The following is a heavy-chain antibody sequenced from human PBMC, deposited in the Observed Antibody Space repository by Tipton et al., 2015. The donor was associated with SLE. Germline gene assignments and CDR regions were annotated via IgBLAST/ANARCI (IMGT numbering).Heavy chain of an antibody. CDR1: GGSIFSSY. CDR2: IYFSGST. D-gene: IGHD6-13*01. J-gene: IGHJ6*03. Sequence: TLSLTCTVSGGSIFSSYWSWIRQPPGKGLEWIGCIYFSGSTNYNPSLRSRVTMSVDSSNSQFSLKLSSVTAADTAVYYCARVGGAAAENYNYHMDVWGIGTAVTVSS. CDR3: ARVGGAAAENYNYHMDV. V-gene: IGHV4-59*01.